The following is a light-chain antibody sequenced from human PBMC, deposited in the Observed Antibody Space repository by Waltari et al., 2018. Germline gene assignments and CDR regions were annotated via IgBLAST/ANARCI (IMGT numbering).Light chain of an antibody. V-gene: IGLV2-14*03. Sequence: QSALTQPASVSGSPGQAITISCTGTSSDVGGYNFVSSYQKQPVKAPKPMIFDVTYPPSGISPRLSGSKSGNTASLTISGLQADDEADYFCMSYTSSPTIIFGGGTKLTVL. CDR1: SSDVGGYNF. CDR2: DVT. J-gene: IGLJ2*01. CDR3: MSYTSSPTII.